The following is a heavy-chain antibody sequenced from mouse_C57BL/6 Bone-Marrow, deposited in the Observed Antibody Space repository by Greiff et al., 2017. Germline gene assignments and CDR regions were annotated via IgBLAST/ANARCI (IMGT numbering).Heavy chain of an antibody. D-gene: IGHD1-1*01. V-gene: IGHV5-9-1*02. J-gene: IGHJ4*01. CDR1: GFTFSSYA. CDR2: ISSGGDYI. CDR3: TTTTVQDYYAMDY. Sequence: EVQLQESGAGLVKPGGSLKLSCAASGFTFSSYAMSWVRQTPEKRLEWVAYISSGGDYIYYADTVKGRFTISRDNARNTLYLQMSSLKSEDTAMYYCTTTTVQDYYAMDYWGQGTSVTVSS.